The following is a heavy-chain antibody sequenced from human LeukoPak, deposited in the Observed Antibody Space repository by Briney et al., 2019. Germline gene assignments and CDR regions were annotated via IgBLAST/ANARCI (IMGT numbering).Heavy chain of an antibody. D-gene: IGHD4-23*01. J-gene: IGHJ4*02. CDR2: ISYDGSNK. CDR3: AREADYGGNPNFDY. CDR1: GFTFSSYA. V-gene: IGHV3-30-3*01. Sequence: PGGSLRLSCAASGFTFSSYAMHWVRQAPGKGLEWVAVISYDGSNKYYADSVKGRFTISRDNSKNTLYLQMNSLRAEDTAVYYCAREADYGGNPNFDYWGQGTLVTVSS.